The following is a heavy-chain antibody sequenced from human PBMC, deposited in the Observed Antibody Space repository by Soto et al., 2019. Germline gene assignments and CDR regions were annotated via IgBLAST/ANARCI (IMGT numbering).Heavy chain of an antibody. D-gene: IGHD5-18*01. V-gene: IGHV4-4*02. Sequence: QVQLQESGPGLVKPSGTLSLTCGVSSGSISSNNWWSWVRQPPGKGLEWIGEIHDDGATNHNPSPKGRVTISVDKSNNQFSLWMSFVTAADPAVYYCARQTYSYSWHLWGQGVLVTVSS. CDR2: IHDDGAT. J-gene: IGHJ5*02. CDR3: ARQTYSYSWHL. CDR1: SGSISSNNW.